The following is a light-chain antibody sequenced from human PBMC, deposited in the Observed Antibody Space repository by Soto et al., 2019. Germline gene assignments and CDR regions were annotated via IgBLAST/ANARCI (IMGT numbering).Light chain of an antibody. CDR1: QSISSN. V-gene: IGKV3-15*01. CDR3: PQDKTWPPGLFT. J-gene: IGKJ3*01. Sequence: DMAMTQSPATLSVSPGERATLSCRASQSISSNLAWYQQKPGQSPRLLIYGASTRATGVPARFSRSGSATDFTLSNTSLPASHFTFYFCPQDKTWPPGLFTFGRGTEVDIK. CDR2: GAS.